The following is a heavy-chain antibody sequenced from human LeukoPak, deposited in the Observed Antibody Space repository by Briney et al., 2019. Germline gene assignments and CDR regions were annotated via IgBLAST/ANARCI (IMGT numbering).Heavy chain of an antibody. J-gene: IGHJ4*02. Sequence: ASVKVSCKVSGYTLTELSMHWVRQAPGKGLEWMGGFDPEDGETIYAQKFQGRVTMTEDTSTDTAYMELSSLRSEDTAVYYCATYPTQRWLQPRAFDYWGQETLVTVSS. V-gene: IGHV1-24*01. CDR3: ATYPTQRWLQPRAFDY. CDR2: FDPEDGET. CDR1: GYTLTELS. D-gene: IGHD5-24*01.